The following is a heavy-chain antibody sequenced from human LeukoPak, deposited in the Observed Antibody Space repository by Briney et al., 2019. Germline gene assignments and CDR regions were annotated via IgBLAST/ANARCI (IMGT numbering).Heavy chain of an antibody. CDR3: AKGDSSTWYAFDY. CDR1: GFTFSSYS. V-gene: IGHV3-23*01. D-gene: IGHD6-13*01. Sequence: GGSLRLSCAASGFTFSSYSMSWVRQAPRKGLEWVSVISDSGTSTYYADSVKGRFTISRDNSKNTLYLQMNSLRAEDTAIYYCAKGDSSTWYAFDYWGQGTLVTVFS. J-gene: IGHJ4*02. CDR2: ISDSGTST.